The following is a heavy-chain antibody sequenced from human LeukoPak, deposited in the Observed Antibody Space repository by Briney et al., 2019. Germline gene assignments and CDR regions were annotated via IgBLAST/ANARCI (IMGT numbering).Heavy chain of an antibody. CDR3: ARDPRPLRYFDWLTHYYYGMDV. D-gene: IGHD3-9*01. CDR1: GFTFSSYS. CDR2: ISSSSSTI. J-gene: IGHJ6*02. Sequence: QAGGSLRLSCAASGFTFSSYSMNWVRQAPGKGLGWVSYISSSSSTIYYADSVKGRFTISRDNAKNSLYLQMNSLRAEDTAVYYCARDPRPLRYFDWLTHYYYGMDVWGQGTTVTVSS. V-gene: IGHV3-48*04.